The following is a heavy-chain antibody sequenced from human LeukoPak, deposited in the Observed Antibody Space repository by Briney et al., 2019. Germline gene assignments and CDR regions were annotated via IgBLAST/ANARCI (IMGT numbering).Heavy chain of an antibody. Sequence: PSQTLSLTCTVSGGSISNGGYYWSWIRQHPGKGLEWIGYIYYSGSTYYNPSLKSRVTISVDTSKNQFSLKLSSVTAADTAVYYCASCEIAAAGNWFDPWGQGTLVTVSS. CDR1: GGSISNGGYY. J-gene: IGHJ5*02. D-gene: IGHD6-13*01. V-gene: IGHV4-31*03. CDR2: IYYSGST. CDR3: ASCEIAAAGNWFDP.